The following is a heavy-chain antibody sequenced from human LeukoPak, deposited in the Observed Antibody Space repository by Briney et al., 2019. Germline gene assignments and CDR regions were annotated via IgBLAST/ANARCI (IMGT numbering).Heavy chain of an antibody. J-gene: IGHJ4*02. CDR1: GYTFTSYY. CDR2: INPNSGGT. CDR3: ATAAAAGYIGY. V-gene: IGHV1-2*02. Sequence: GASVKVSCKASGYTFTSYYMHWVRQAPGQGLEWMGWINPNSGGTSYAQKFQGRVTMTRDTSISTAYMELSSLRSEDTAVYYCATAAAAGYIGYWGQGTLVTVSS. D-gene: IGHD6-13*01.